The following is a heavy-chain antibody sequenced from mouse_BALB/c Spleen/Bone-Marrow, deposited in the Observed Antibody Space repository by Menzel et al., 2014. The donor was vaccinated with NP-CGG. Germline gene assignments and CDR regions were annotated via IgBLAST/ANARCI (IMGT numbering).Heavy chain of an antibody. CDR1: GFDFSRYW. J-gene: IGHJ4*01. Sequence: EVKLVESGGGLVQPGGSLNLSCAASGFDFSRYWMSWARQAPGKGQEWIGEINPGSSTINYTPSLKDKFIISRDNAQNTLYLQMSKVRSEDTALYYCARLNGNYDAMDYWGQGTSVTVSS. D-gene: IGHD2-1*01. CDR2: INPGSSTI. V-gene: IGHV4-2*02. CDR3: ARLNGNYDAMDY.